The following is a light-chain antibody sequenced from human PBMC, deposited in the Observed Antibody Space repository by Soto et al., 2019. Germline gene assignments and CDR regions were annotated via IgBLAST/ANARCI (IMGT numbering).Light chain of an antibody. V-gene: IGKV3-20*01. CDR3: QQYGSSPPIT. J-gene: IGKJ5*01. CDR1: QSVSSSY. Sequence: EIVLTQSPGTRSLSPGERATISCRASQSVSSSYLAWYQQKPCQAPRLLIYGASSRATGIPDRFSGSGSGTDFTLTISRLEPEDFAVYYCQQYGSSPPITFGQGTRVEI. CDR2: GAS.